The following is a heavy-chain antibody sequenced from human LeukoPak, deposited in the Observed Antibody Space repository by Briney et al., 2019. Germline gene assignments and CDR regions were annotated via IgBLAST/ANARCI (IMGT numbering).Heavy chain of an antibody. V-gene: IGHV1-2*02. J-gene: IGHJ5*02. D-gene: IGHD6-13*01. Sequence: SVQVSCKASGYTFPVYYMHWVRQAPGQGLEWMGWINPNSGGTNYAQKFQGRVTMTRDTSISTAYMELSRLRSDDTAVYYCARAYERQLANNWFDPWGQGTLVTVSS. CDR1: GYTFPVYY. CDR2: INPNSGGT. CDR3: ARAYERQLANNWFDP.